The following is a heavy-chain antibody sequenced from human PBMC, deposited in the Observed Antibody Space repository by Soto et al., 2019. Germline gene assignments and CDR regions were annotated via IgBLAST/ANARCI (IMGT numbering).Heavy chain of an antibody. CDR3: AKDKRYFDWLREDDACDI. CDR2: ISGSGGST. Sequence: EVQLLESGGGLVQPGGSLRLSCAASGFTFSSYAMSWVRQAPGKGLEWVSAISGSGGSTYYADSVKGRFTISRDNSKNTLYLQMNSLRAEDTAVYYCAKDKRYFDWLREDDACDIWGQGTMVTVSS. J-gene: IGHJ3*02. CDR1: GFTFSSYA. D-gene: IGHD3-9*01. V-gene: IGHV3-23*01.